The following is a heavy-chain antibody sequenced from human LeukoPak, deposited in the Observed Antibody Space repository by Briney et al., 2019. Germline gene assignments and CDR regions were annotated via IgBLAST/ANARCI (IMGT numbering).Heavy chain of an antibody. Sequence: ASVKVSCRASGYTFTTHDINWVRQATGQGLEWMGWLSPNSGDTGYAQKFQGRVTMTSDSSISTAFMELSSLRSEDTAIYYCVRTPPNWGFDYWGQGTLVTVSS. D-gene: IGHD7-27*01. V-gene: IGHV1-8*01. CDR2: LSPNSGDT. CDR3: VRTPPNWGFDY. J-gene: IGHJ4*02. CDR1: GYTFTTHD.